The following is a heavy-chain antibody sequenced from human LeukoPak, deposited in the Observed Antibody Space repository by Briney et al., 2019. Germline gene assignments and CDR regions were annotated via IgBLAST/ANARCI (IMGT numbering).Heavy chain of an antibody. CDR3: ARGSGYSSDNWFDP. J-gene: IGHJ5*02. Sequence: GGSLRLSCAGSGFTFSSYWMSWVRQAPGKGLEWVANIKQDGSEKYYVDSLKGRFTISRDNAKNSLYLQVNSLRAEDTAVYYCARGSGYSSDNWFDPWGQGTLVTVSS. CDR2: IKQDGSEK. CDR1: GFTFSSYW. V-gene: IGHV3-7*04. D-gene: IGHD6-19*01.